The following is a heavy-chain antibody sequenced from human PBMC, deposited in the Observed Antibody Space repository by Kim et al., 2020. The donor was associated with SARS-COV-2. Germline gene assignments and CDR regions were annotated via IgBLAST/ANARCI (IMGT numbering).Heavy chain of an antibody. Sequence: ASVKVSCKASGYTFTGHYMHWVRQAPGQGLEWVGRINPNGGGTNYAQKFQGRVAMTRDTSISTVYMELSSLRSDDTAIYYCARDVPVTGVDYWGQGTLVAVSS. CDR2: INPNGGGT. V-gene: IGHV1-2*06. CDR3: ARDVPVTGVDY. D-gene: IGHD6-19*01. J-gene: IGHJ4*02. CDR1: GYTFTGHY.